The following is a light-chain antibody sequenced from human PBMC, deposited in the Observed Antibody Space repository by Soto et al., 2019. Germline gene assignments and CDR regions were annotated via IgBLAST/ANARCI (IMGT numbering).Light chain of an antibody. Sequence: EIVMTQSPATLSVSLGERATLSCRASQSVSSNLAWYQQKPGQAPRLLIYGASTRATGIPARFSGSGSGTGFTHTISSLQSEDFAVYYCQQYDTWPLTFGGGTKVEIK. CDR3: QQYDTWPLT. J-gene: IGKJ4*01. CDR1: QSVSSN. V-gene: IGKV3-15*01. CDR2: GAS.